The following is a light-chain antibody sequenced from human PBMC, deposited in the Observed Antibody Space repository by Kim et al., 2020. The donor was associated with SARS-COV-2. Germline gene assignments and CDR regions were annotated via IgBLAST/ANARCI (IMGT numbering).Light chain of an antibody. CDR2: DTS. Sequence: QAVVTQEPSLTVSPGGTVTLTCGSSTGAVTSGLYPYWFQQKPGQAPRTLIYDTSNKHSWTPARFSGSLLGGKAALTLSGAQPEDEADYYCLLSYSGVRVFGTGTKVTVL. CDR1: TGAVTSGLY. V-gene: IGLV7-46*01. J-gene: IGLJ1*01. CDR3: LLSYSGVRV.